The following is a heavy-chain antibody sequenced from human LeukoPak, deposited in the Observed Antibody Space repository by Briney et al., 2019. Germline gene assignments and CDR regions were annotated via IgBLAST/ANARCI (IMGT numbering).Heavy chain of an antibody. J-gene: IGHJ4*02. CDR1: GFPFSDHY. CDR2: IYSGGST. D-gene: IGHD3-9*01. Sequence: PGGSLRLSCAASGFPFSDHYMDWVRQAPGKGLEWVSVIYSGGSTYYADSVKGRLTISRDNSKNTLYLQMNSLRAEDTAVYYCAREPPYYDILTGPNGDYWGQGTLVTVSS. V-gene: IGHV3-66*01. CDR3: AREPPYYDILTGPNGDY.